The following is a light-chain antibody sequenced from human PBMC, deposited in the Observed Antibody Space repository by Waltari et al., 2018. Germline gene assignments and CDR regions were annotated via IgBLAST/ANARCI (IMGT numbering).Light chain of an antibody. CDR2: EIN. J-gene: IGLJ2*01. CDR3: SSYAGNNIVI. V-gene: IGLV2-8*01. CDR1: SRDPGGSNY. Sequence: QSALTQPTSASGSPGQSVTTSCTGTSRDPGGSNYVSWYPQHQGKAPTLIIFEINKRPSGVPDRFSGSKSDNTASLTVSGLQAEDEADYYCSSYAGNNIVIFGGGTKLTVL.